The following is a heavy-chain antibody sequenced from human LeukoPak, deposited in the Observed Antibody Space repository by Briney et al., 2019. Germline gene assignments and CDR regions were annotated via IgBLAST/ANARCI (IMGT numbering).Heavy chain of an antibody. V-gene: IGHV6-1*01. CDR2: TYYRSKWYN. CDR3: ARGGTSGTPFDY. Sequence: SQTLSLTCAISGDSVSSNSAAWNWVRQSPSRGLEWLGRTYYRSKWYNEYAVSVQSRMTINPDTSKSQFSLQLNSVTPEDTAVYYCARGGTSGTPFDYWGQGTLVTVSS. CDR1: GDSVSSNSAA. D-gene: IGHD1/OR15-1a*01. J-gene: IGHJ4*02.